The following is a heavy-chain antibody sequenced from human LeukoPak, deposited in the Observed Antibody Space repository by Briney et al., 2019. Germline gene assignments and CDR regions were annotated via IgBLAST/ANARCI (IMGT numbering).Heavy chain of an antibody. CDR1: GFTFSSYG. V-gene: IGHV3-30*02. J-gene: IGHJ3*02. CDR2: IRYDGSNK. CDR3: AKDTGFVVVVAARDDAFDI. Sequence: GGSLRLSCAASGFTFSSYGMHWVRQAPGKGLEWVAFIRYDGSNKYYADSVKGRFTISRDNSKNTLYLQMNSLRAEDTAVYYCAKDTGFVVVVAARDDAFDIWGQGTMVTVSS. D-gene: IGHD2-15*01.